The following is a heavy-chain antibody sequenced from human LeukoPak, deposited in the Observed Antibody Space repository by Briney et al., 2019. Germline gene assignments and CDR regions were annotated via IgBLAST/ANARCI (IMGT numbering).Heavy chain of an antibody. J-gene: IGHJ4*02. CDR3: AWSSGVASVSARKFDY. CDR1: GGSISSYH. Sequence: PSETLSLTCTVSGGSISSYHWSWIRQPPGEGLGWVGHIFYSGSTNYNPALKSRVTISVDTSKNQFSLTLYSVTAADTAVYYCAWSSGVASVSARKFDYWGQGTLVTVSS. V-gene: IGHV4-59*13. D-gene: IGHD3-10*01. CDR2: IFYSGST.